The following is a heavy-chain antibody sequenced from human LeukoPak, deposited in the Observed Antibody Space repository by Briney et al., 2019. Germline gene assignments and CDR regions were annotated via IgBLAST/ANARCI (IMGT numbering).Heavy chain of an antibody. Sequence: GGSLRLSCAASGFTIGDYAMHWVRQAPGKGLEWVSGISWNSGSIGYADSVKGRFTISRDNAKNSLYLQMNSLRAEDTALYYCAKDIATGNRLYYFDYWGQGTVVTVSS. J-gene: IGHJ4*02. D-gene: IGHD1-14*01. CDR3: AKDIATGNRLYYFDY. CDR1: GFTIGDYA. CDR2: ISWNSGSI. V-gene: IGHV3-9*01.